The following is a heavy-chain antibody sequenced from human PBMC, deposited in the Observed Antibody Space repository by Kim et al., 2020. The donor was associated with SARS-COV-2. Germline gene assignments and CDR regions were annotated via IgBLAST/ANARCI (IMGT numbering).Heavy chain of an antibody. J-gene: IGHJ4*02. V-gene: IGHV3-53*01. CDR3: ARDIDTGF. CDR2: SGGGT. Sequence: SGGGTNYMDSVRGRFTVSRDNSKSTLYLQMNSLRADDTAVYYCARDIDTGFWGQGTLVTVSS. D-gene: IGHD2-8*02.